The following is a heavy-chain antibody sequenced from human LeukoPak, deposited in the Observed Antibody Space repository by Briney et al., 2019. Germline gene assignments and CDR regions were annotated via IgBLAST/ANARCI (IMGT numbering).Heavy chain of an antibody. V-gene: IGHV4-34*01. CDR2: INHSGST. CDR1: GGSFSGYY. CDR3: ARGSVVPDKGRSYFDL. Sequence: SETLSLTCAVYGGSFSGYYWSWIRQPPGKGLAWIGEINHSGSTNYNPSLKSRVTISVDTSKNQFSLKLSSVTAADTAVYYCARGSVVPDKGRSYFDLWGRGTLVAVSS. D-gene: IGHD2-2*01. J-gene: IGHJ2*01.